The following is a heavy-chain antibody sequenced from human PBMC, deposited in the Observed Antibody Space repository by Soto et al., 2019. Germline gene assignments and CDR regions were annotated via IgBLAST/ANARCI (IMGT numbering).Heavy chain of an antibody. J-gene: IGHJ4*03. CDR3: ARDTGLAPTVWGY. CDR2: VYHSGST. Sequence: SETLSLTCSVSGDSIRGGGHYWNWIRQFPGKSLEWIGYVYHSGSTHYNPSLRGRLTISIDTSKNQFSLRLISVTAADTALYYCARDTGLAPTVWGYWGHGTQVTVSS. V-gene: IGHV4-31*03. CDR1: GDSIRGGGHY. D-gene: IGHD7-27*01.